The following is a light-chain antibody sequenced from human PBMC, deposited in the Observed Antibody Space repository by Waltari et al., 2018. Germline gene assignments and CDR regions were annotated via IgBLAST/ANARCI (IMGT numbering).Light chain of an antibody. V-gene: IGKV3-20*01. CDR1: QRFSRA. CDR3: QHYVRLPVT. CDR2: DAS. J-gene: IGKJ1*01. Sequence: EIVLTQYPGHLSLSPGERATLSCRASQRFSRALAWYQQKPGQAPRLLIYDASTRAIGIPDRFSGGGSGTDFSLTISSLEPEDFAVYYCQHYVRLPVTFGQGTTVEIK.